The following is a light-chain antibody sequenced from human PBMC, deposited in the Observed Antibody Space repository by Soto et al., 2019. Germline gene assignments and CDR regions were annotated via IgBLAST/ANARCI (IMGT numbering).Light chain of an antibody. Sequence: QSALTQPHSASGSRGQSVTISCTGTSVDINYVSWFQQHPGKAPKLIICEVTKRPSGVPDRFSGSKSGNTASLTVSGLQDDDEADYYCSSYAGRDIRVFGGGTKLTVL. J-gene: IGLJ3*02. CDR2: EVT. CDR1: SVDINY. V-gene: IGLV2-8*01. CDR3: SSYAGRDIRV.